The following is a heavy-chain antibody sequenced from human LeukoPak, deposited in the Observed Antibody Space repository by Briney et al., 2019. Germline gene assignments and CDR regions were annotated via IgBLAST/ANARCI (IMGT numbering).Heavy chain of an antibody. Sequence: GGSMRLSCAASGFTFSSYAMSWVRQAPGKGLEWVSTITGTSGSTYYADSVKGRFTISRDNSKNTLYLQMNSLRDEDTAVYYCAKPSGWYPAFDYWGQGTLVTVSS. CDR3: AKPSGWYPAFDY. CDR2: ITGTSGST. J-gene: IGHJ4*02. CDR1: GFTFSSYA. V-gene: IGHV3-23*01. D-gene: IGHD6-19*01.